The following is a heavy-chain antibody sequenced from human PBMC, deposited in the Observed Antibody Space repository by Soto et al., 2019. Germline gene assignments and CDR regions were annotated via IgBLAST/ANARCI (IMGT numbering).Heavy chain of an antibody. CDR3: ARHHYHDSSGFYSPCPY. CDR2: IYYSGGT. CDR1: GGSISSNY. D-gene: IGHD3-22*01. Sequence: SETLSLTCTVSGGSISSNYWTWIRQHPGKGLEWIGYIYYSGGTYYNPSLKSRVTISVDTSKNQFSLELSSVTAADTAVYYCARHHYHDSSGFYSPCPYWGQGTLVTVSS. J-gene: IGHJ4*02. V-gene: IGHV4-59*08.